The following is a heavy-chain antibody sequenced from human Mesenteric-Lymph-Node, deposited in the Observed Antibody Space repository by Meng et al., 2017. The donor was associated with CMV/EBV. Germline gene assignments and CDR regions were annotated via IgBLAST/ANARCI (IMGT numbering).Heavy chain of an antibody. V-gene: IGHV1-18*04. Sequence: ASVKVSCKASGYTFTGYYMHWVRQAPGQGLEWMGWISAYNGNTNYAQKLQGRVTMTTDTSTSTAYMELRSLRSDDTAVYYCARGSATSYYFDYWGQGTLVTVSS. CDR2: ISAYNGNT. J-gene: IGHJ4*02. D-gene: IGHD1-26*01. CDR3: ARGSATSYYFDY. CDR1: GYTFTGYY.